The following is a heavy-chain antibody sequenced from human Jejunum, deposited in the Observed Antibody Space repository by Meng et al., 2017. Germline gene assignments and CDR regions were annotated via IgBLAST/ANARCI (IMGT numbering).Heavy chain of an antibody. D-gene: IGHD2-2*01. CDR3: ARGRTEECSTTSCRYFDY. CDR2: IWYDGSDK. CDR1: GFRFNKYA. J-gene: IGHJ4*02. Sequence: QGQRGESGGGVVQPGRSLRLSCAASGFRFNKYAMHWVRQAPGEGLEWVAVIWYDGSDKHYADSVKGRFTISRDNSENTLSLQMDSLRPEDTAIYYCARGRTEECSTTSCRYFDYWGQGTLVTVSS. V-gene: IGHV3-30*04.